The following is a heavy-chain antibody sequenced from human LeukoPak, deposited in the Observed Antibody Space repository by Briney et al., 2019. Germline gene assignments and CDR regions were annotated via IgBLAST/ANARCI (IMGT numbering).Heavy chain of an antibody. D-gene: IGHD3-3*01. CDR2: ISGYGDTT. V-gene: IGHV3-23*01. J-gene: IGHJ4*02. CDR3: AKEFLGYFDY. CDR1: GFTFSSFA. Sequence: PGGSLRLSCSASGFTFSSFAMNWVRQAPGKGLEWVSIISGYGDTTYYTDSVRGRFTISRDNSKNTLYLQMNSLRAEDTAVYYCAKEFLGYFDYWGQGTLVTVSS.